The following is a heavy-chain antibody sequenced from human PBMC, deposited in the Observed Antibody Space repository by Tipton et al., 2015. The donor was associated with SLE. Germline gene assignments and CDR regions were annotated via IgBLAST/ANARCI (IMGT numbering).Heavy chain of an antibody. CDR2: ISSSSSYI. CDR1: GGSISNYY. CDR3: ARAVTYCSGGSCYYFDY. Sequence: LSLTCTVSGGSISNYYWSWIRQPPGKGLEWISSISSSSSYIYYADSVKGRFTISRDNAKNSLYLQMNSLRAEDTAVYYCARAVTYCSGGSCYYFDYWGQGTLVTVSS. V-gene: IGHV3-21*03. D-gene: IGHD2-15*01. J-gene: IGHJ4*02.